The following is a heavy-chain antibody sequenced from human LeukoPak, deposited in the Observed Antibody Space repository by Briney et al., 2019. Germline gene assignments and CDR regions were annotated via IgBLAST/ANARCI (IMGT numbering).Heavy chain of an antibody. CDR3: ATGVQGGSGGLWFDP. D-gene: IGHD6-19*01. CDR1: GGSISSGDYY. CDR2: IYYSGSA. J-gene: IGHJ5*02. Sequence: SETLSLTCTVSGGSISSGDYYWSWIRQPPGKGLEWIGNIYYSGSAYYNPSLKSRVTIPVDTSKNQFSLKLSSMTAADTAVYYCATGVQGGSGGLWFDPWGQGTLVTVSS. V-gene: IGHV4-30-4*08.